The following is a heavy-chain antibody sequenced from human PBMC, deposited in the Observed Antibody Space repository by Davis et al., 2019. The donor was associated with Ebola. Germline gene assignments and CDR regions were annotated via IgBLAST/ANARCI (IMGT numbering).Heavy chain of an antibody. CDR1: GFTFSDYY. J-gene: IGHJ4*02. Sequence: GSLRLSCAASGFTFSDYYMSWIRQAPGKGLEWVSAISGSGGSTYYADSVKGRFTISRDNSKNTLYLQMNSLRAEDTAVYYCARERYYYDSSGYYDYWGQGTLVTVSS. CDR2: ISGSGGST. V-gene: IGHV3-23*01. CDR3: ARERYYYDSSGYYDY. D-gene: IGHD3-22*01.